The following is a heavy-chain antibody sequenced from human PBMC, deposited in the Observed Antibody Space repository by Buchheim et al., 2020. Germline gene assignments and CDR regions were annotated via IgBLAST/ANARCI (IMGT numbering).Heavy chain of an antibody. CDR3: AKDLRHSSSWAPIHDAFDI. J-gene: IGHJ3*02. CDR1: GFSFSSFG. V-gene: IGHV3-30*18. CDR2: ISYDGVKE. Sequence: QVQLVESGGGVVQPGRSLRLSCAASGFSFSSFGMHWVRQAPGKGLEWVAVISYDGVKEYYADSVKGRFTISRDNSNNTLYLQMSSLRAEDTALYYCAKDLRHSSSWAPIHDAFDIWGQGT. D-gene: IGHD6-13*01.